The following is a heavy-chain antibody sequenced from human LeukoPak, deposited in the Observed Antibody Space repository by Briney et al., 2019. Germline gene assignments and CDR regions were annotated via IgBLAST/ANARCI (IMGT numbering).Heavy chain of an antibody. CDR3: ARGRRLDY. CDR2: INTNNGNT. J-gene: IGHJ4*02. D-gene: IGHD2-15*01. CDR1: GYTFTNYA. V-gene: IGHV1-18*01. Sequence: ASVKVSCKASGYTFTNYAMNWVRQAPGQGLEWMGWINTNNGNTNYAQKLQGRVTMTTDTSTSTAYMELRSLRSDDTAVYYCARGRRLDYWGQGTLVTVSS.